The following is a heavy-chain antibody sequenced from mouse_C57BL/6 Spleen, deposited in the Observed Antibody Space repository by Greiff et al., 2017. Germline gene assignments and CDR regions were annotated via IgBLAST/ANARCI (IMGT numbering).Heavy chain of an antibody. V-gene: IGHV1-59*01. CDR1: GYTFTSYW. Sequence: VQLQQPGAELVRPGTSVKLSCKASGYTFTSYWMHWVKQRPGQGLEWIGVIDPSDSYTNYNQKFKGKATLTVDTSSSTAYMQLSSLTSEDSAVYDCARADGYYAMDYWGQGTSVTVSS. CDR2: IDPSDSYT. J-gene: IGHJ4*01. D-gene: IGHD2-3*01. CDR3: ARADGYYAMDY.